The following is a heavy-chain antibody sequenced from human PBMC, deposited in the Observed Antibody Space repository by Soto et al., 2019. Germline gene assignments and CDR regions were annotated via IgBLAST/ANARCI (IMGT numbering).Heavy chain of an antibody. CDR1: GFIFSRDW. D-gene: IGHD6-19*01. Sequence: GGSLRLSCAASGFIFSRDWMSWVRQAPGKGPEWVANIKQDGSEKYYVDSGKGRFTISRDNAKNSLYLQMNSLRAEDTAVYYCARGSSGWYDAFDIWGQGTMVTVSS. J-gene: IGHJ3*02. CDR3: ARGSSGWYDAFDI. CDR2: IKQDGSEK. V-gene: IGHV3-7*04.